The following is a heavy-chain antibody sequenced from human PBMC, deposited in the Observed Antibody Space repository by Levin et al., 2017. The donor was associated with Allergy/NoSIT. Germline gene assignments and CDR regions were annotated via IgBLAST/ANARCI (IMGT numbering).Heavy chain of an antibody. CDR1: GYSFTSYW. CDR3: ARQGSAPTYYDDSGGYIQRYNWFDP. J-gene: IGHJ5*02. D-gene: IGHD3-22*01. CDR2: IYPGDSDT. V-gene: IGHV5-51*01. Sequence: GESLKISCKGSGYSFTSYWIGWVRQMPGKGLEWMGIIYPGDSDTRYSPSFQGQVTISADKSISTAYLQWSSLKASDTAMYYCARQGSAPTYYDDSGGYIQRYNWFDPWGQGTLVTVSS.